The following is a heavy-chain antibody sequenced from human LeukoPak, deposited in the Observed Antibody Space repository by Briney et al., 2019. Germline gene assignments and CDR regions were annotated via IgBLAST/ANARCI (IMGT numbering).Heavy chain of an antibody. J-gene: IGHJ6*02. CDR3: ARGTIFGVVTLPYYYYYGMDV. CDR1: GGSVSSYY. V-gene: IGHV4-59*02. D-gene: IGHD3-3*01. Sequence: PSETLSLTCTVSGGSVSSYYWSWIRQPPGKGLEWIGYIYYSGSTNYNPSLKSRVTISVDTSKNQFSLKLSSVTAADTAVYYCARGTIFGVVTLPYYYYYGMDVWGQGPRVTVSS. CDR2: IYYSGST.